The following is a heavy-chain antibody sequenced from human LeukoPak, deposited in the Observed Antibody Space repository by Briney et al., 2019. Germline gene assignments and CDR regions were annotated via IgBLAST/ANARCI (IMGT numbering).Heavy chain of an antibody. CDR2: IIPILGIA. CDR1: GGTFSSYA. Sequence: SVKVSCKASGGTFSSYAISWVRQAPGQGLEWMGRIIPILGIANYAQKFQGRVTMTRDTSTSTVYMELSSLRSEDTAVYYCARVAATGGRDYYYYMDVWGKGTTVTVSS. D-gene: IGHD1-26*01. V-gene: IGHV1-69*04. J-gene: IGHJ6*03. CDR3: ARVAATGGRDYYYYMDV.